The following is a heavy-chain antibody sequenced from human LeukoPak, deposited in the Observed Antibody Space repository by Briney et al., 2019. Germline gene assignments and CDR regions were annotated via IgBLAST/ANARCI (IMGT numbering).Heavy chain of an antibody. CDR3: AKFSYGDYVA. V-gene: IGHV3-30*02. J-gene: IGHJ5*02. CDR1: GFIFSKNG. D-gene: IGHD4-17*01. Sequence: GGSLRLSCAASGFIFSKNGMHWVRRAPGKGLEWVAFIRHDESKKYYADSVKGRFTISRDNSKNTLSLQMNSLRADDTAVYYCAKFSYGDYVAWGQGTLVTVSS. CDR2: IRHDESKK.